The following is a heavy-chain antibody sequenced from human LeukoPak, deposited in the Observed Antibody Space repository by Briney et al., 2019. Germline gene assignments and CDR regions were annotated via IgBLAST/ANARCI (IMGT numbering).Heavy chain of an antibody. CDR2: INPSGGST. CDR1: GYTFTSYY. Sequence: ASVKVSCKASGYTFTSYYMHWVRQAPGQGLEWMGIINPSGGSTSYAQKFQGRVTMTRDMSTSTVYMELSSLRSEDTAVYYCARARDGDSTYYYYYMDVWGKETTVTVSS. V-gene: IGHV1-46*01. J-gene: IGHJ6*03. D-gene: IGHD2-21*01. CDR3: ARARDGDSTYYYYYMDV.